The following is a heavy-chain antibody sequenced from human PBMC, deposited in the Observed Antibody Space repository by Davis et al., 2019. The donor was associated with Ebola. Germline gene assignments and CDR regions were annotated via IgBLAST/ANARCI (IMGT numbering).Heavy chain of an antibody. V-gene: IGHV3-74*01. J-gene: IGHJ4*02. D-gene: IGHD4-17*01. CDR2: INSDGSST. Sequence: GESLKISCAASGFTFSSYWMHWVRQAPGKGLVWVSRINSDGSSTSYADSVKGRFTISRDNSKNTLYLQMKSLRAEDTAVYYCAKPDYGDTNFDYWGQGTLVTVSS. CDR1: GFTFSSYW. CDR3: AKPDYGDTNFDY.